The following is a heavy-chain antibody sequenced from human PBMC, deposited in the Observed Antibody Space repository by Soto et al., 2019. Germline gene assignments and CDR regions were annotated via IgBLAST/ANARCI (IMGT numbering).Heavy chain of an antibody. V-gene: IGHV4-34*01. D-gene: IGHD3-16*02. Sequence: SETLSLTCAVYGWSFCGYYWSWIRQPPGKGLEWIGEINHSGSTNYNPSLKSRVTISVDTSKNQFSLKLSSVTAADTAVYYCARFQYDYVWGSYRPAFFDYWGQGTLVTVSS. J-gene: IGHJ4*02. CDR3: ARFQYDYVWGSYRPAFFDY. CDR1: GWSFCGYY. CDR2: INHSGST.